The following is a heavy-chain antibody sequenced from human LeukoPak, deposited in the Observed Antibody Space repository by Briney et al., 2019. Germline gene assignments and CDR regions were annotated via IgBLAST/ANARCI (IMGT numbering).Heavy chain of an antibody. CDR3: ARAYDSWSGYYPTYFDY. J-gene: IGHJ4*02. CDR2: ISSSSSSI. V-gene: IGHV3-48*01. CDR1: GFTFTTYS. Sequence: GGSLTLSCAASGFTFTTYSMNWVRQAPGKGLEWVSYISSSSSSIYYADSVKGRFTISRDNARNSLYLQMNSLRAEDTAVYYCARAYDSWSGYYPTYFDYWGQGTLVTVSS. D-gene: IGHD3-3*01.